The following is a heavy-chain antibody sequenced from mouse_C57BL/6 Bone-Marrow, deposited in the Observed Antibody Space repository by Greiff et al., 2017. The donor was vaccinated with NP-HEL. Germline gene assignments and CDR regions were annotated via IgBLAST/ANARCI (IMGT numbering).Heavy chain of an antibody. CDR2: ISYSGST. J-gene: IGHJ3*01. Sequence: EVQLQESGPGMVKPSQSLSLTCTVTGYSITSGYDWHWIRHFPGNKLEWMGYISYSGSTNYNPSLKSRISITHDTSKNHFFLKLNSVTTEDTATYYCARDRDGYYPFAYWGQGTLVTVSA. V-gene: IGHV3-1*01. CDR3: ARDRDGYYPFAY. CDR1: GYSITSGYD. D-gene: IGHD2-3*01.